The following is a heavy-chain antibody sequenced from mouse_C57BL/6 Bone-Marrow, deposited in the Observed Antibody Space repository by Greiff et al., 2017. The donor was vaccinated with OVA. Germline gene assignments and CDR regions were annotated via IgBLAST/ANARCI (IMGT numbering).Heavy chain of an antibody. D-gene: IGHD1-1*01. CDR1: GYSIASGYY. V-gene: IGHV3-6*01. J-gene: IGHJ2*01. CDR3: ARGAYGSSFYFDY. Sequence: EVKLLESGPGLVKPSQSLSLTCSVTGYSIASGYYWNWIRQFPGNKLEWMGYISYDGSNNYNPSLKNRISITRDTSKNQFFLKLNSVTTEDTATYYCARGAYGSSFYFDYWGQGTTLTVSS. CDR2: ISYDGSN.